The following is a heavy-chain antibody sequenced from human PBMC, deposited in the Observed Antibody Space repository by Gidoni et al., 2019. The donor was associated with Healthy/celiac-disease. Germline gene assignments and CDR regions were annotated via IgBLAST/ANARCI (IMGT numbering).Heavy chain of an antibody. CDR1: GFTFSSYA. D-gene: IGHD6-13*01. Sequence: EVQLLESGGGLVQPGGSLSLSCAASGFTFSSYAMSWVRQAPGKGLEWVSAISGSGGSTYYADSVKGRFTISRDNSKNTLYLQMNSLRAEDTAVYYCAKDPLGSSSWYGNAFDIWGQGTMVTVSS. CDR2: ISGSGGST. J-gene: IGHJ3*02. CDR3: AKDPLGSSSWYGNAFDI. V-gene: IGHV3-23*01.